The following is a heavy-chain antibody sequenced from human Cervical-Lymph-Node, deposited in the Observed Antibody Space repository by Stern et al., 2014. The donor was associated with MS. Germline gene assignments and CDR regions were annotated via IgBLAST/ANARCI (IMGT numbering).Heavy chain of an antibody. CDR3: ARSYGAGIMDV. V-gene: IGHV3-30*01. CDR1: GFTFSDHA. D-gene: IGHD3-10*01. Sequence: VQLVESGGGVVQPGRSLRLSCAASGFTFSDHAIHWVRQAPGKGLEWVAVISFDGSNTYDADPVKGRFTISRDNSKKTRVLQRNSLRAEDTAVHYCARSYGAGIMDVWGQGTTVTVSS. CDR2: ISFDGSNT. J-gene: IGHJ6*02.